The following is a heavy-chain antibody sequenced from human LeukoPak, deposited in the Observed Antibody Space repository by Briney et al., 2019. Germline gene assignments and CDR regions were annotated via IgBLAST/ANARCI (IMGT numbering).Heavy chain of an antibody. J-gene: IGHJ4*02. V-gene: IGHV3-30-3*01. Sequence: GGSLRLSCAASGFTFSDYYMSWIRQAPGKGLEWVAVISYDGTNKNYADSVKGRFTISRDSSKNTVYLEMNSLRGEDTAVYYCARDPEHYGSGSYLDYWGQGSLVTVSS. CDR3: ARDPEHYGSGSYLDY. CDR2: ISYDGTNK. CDR1: GFTFSDYY. D-gene: IGHD3-10*01.